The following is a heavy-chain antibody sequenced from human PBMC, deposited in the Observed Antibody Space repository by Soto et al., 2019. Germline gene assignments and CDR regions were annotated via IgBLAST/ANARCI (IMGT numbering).Heavy chain of an antibody. CDR3: ARDRRGATVTTGAFDI. CDR2: ISSSSSYI. D-gene: IGHD4-17*01. CDR1: GCTFSSYS. J-gene: IGHJ3*02. Sequence: PGXSLRLYCAASGCTFSSYSMNWVRQAPFKGLESVSSISSSSSYIYYADSVKGRFTISRDNAKNSLYLQMNSLRAEDTAVYYCARDRRGATVTTGAFDIWGQGTMVTVSS. V-gene: IGHV3-21*01.